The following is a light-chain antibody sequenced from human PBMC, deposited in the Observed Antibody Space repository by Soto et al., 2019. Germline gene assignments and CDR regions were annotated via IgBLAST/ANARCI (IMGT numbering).Light chain of an antibody. CDR2: EDN. Sequence: NFMLTQPHSVSESPGKTVTISCTRSRGSIASNYVPWYQQRPGSSPTTVIYEDNQRPSGVPDRFSGSIDSSSNSASLTISGLKTEDEADYYCQSYDSSNWVFGGGTKLTVL. CDR1: RGSIASNY. J-gene: IGLJ3*02. V-gene: IGLV6-57*01. CDR3: QSYDSSNWV.